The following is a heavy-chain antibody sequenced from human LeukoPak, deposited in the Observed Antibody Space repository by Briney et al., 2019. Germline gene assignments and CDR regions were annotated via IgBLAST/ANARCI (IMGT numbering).Heavy chain of an antibody. J-gene: IGHJ3*02. V-gene: IGHV3-7*03. CDR1: GFTFSSYW. CDR3: AREGHGDAFVI. CDR2: IKQDGSEK. Sequence: GGSLRLSCVASGFTFSSYWMSWVRQVPGKGLEWVANIKQDGSEKYYVDSVKGRFTISRDNAKNSLYLQMNSLRAEDTAVYYCAREGHGDAFVIWGQGTMVTVSS.